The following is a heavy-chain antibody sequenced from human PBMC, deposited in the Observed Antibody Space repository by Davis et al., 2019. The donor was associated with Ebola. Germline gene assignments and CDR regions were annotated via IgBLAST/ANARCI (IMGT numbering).Heavy chain of an antibody. CDR2: ISGSGGST. J-gene: IGHJ4*02. V-gene: IGHV3-23*01. Sequence: GGSLRLSCTDSVITFSSYAMTWVRQAPGKGLEWVSAISGSGGSTYYADSVKGRFTISRDNSKNTLYLQMNSLRAEDTAVYYCAKDGGWELLLFYGDIGDYWGQGTLVTVSS. D-gene: IGHD1-26*01. CDR3: AKDGGWELLLFYGDIGDY. CDR1: VITFSSYA.